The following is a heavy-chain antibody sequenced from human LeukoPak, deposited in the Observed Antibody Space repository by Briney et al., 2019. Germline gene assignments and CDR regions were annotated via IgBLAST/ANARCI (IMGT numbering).Heavy chain of an antibody. D-gene: IGHD5-18*01. CDR2: MNPNSGNT. CDR1: GYTFTSYD. CDR3: ARVSRGYSYGPDY. V-gene: IGHV1-8*01. J-gene: IGHJ4*02. Sequence: ASVKVSCKASGYTFTSYDINWVRQATGQGLEWMGWMNPNSGNTGYAQKFQRRATMTRNTSISTAYMELSSLRSEDTAVYCCARVSRGYSYGPDYWGQGTLVTVSS.